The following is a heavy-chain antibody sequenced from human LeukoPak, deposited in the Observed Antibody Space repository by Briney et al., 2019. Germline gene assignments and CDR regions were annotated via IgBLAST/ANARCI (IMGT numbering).Heavy chain of an antibody. V-gene: IGHV1-2*02. J-gene: IGHJ4*02. Sequence: ASVKVSCKASGYTFTGHYMHWVRQAPGQGLEWMGWINPNSGGTKYAQKFQGRVTLTRDTSISTAYMELNRLRSDDTAVYYCARSTWDSSSGYYPDYWGQGTLVTVSS. CDR1: GYTFTGHY. CDR2: INPNSGGT. CDR3: ARSTWDSSSGYYPDY. D-gene: IGHD3-22*01.